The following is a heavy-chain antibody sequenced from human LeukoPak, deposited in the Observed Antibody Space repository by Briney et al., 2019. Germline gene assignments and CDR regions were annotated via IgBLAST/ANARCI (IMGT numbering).Heavy chain of an antibody. CDR3: SRSPEWHWLSHFDF. CDR2: LSFDGSST. D-gene: IGHD6-19*01. Sequence: PGGSLRLSCAASGFTLRSSGMHWVRQLPGQALEWVATLSFDGSSTFYADSVKGRFTNSRDTSNNTLWLEMNSLRPEDTARYHCSRSPEWHWLSHFDFWGLGTLVSVSS. CDR1: GFTLRSSG. J-gene: IGHJ4*02. V-gene: IGHV3-30*03.